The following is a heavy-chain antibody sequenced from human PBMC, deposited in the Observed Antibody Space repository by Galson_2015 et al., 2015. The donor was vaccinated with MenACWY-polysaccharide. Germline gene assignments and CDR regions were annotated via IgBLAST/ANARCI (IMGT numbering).Heavy chain of an antibody. J-gene: IGHJ4*02. V-gene: IGHV3-74*01. CDR3: ARGGGRFPENYSFDF. Sequence: SMRLSCAASGFSFGGNGMHWVRHAPGKGLVWVSGINRDGRSTGYADSVKGRFTTCRDNAKNPLYLQMNSLSAEDTAVYYCARGGGRFPENYSFDFCGQGTLVTVSS. CDR1: GFSFGGNG. CDR2: INRDGRST. D-gene: IGHD3-16*01.